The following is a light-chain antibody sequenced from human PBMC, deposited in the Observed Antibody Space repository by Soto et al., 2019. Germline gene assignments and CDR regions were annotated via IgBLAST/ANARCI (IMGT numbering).Light chain of an antibody. V-gene: IGLV2-11*01. CDR1: SSDVGGYKY. CDR2: DVT. CDR3: CSYAGNSYV. J-gene: IGLJ1*01. Sequence: SVLSQPRSVSGSTGQSVTISCTGTSSDVGGYKYVSWYQHHPDKAPKVIIYDVTKRPSGVPDRFSGSKSGNTASLTISGLQAEDEADYYCCSYAGNSYVFGTGTKVPVL.